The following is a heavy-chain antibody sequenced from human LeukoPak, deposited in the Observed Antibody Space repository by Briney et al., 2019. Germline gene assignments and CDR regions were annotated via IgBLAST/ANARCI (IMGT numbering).Heavy chain of an antibody. J-gene: IGHJ4*02. V-gene: IGHV1-69*02. CDR2: IIPIHNMI. CDR3: ARGAVAGLEGIDY. CDR1: GRSFTTYT. D-gene: IGHD6-19*01. Sequence: GSSVKVSCKVSGRSFTTYTISWVRQAPGEGLEWMGRIIPIHNMINYAQNFQDRVTITADKSTRTAYMELSSLRSDDTAIYYCARGAVAGLEGIDYWGLGTLVTVSS.